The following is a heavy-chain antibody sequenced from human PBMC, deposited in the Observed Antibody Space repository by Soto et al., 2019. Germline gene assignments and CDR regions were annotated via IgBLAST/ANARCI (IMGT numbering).Heavy chain of an antibody. D-gene: IGHD5-12*01. Sequence: QVHLVQSGVEVKTPGASVKVSCQASGYTFFTYDISWVRQAPGQGLEWMGWISTYSGDTKYAQTFQGRVTMTTDTCTTTAYLELRRLRSDDTAVYYCARHHGPTTSENWFDPWGQGTLVTVSS. CDR3: ARHHGPTTSENWFDP. CDR2: ISTYSGDT. V-gene: IGHV1-18*01. J-gene: IGHJ5*02. CDR1: GYTFFTYD.